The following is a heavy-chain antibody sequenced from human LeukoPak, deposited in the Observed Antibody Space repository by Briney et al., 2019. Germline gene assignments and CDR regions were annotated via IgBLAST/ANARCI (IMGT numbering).Heavy chain of an antibody. Sequence: KPSETLSLTCTVSGYSISSGYYWGWIRQPPGKGLEWIGSIYHSGGTYYNPSLKSRVTISVDTSKNQFSLRLRSVTAADTAVYYCARGKSRGSHIDYWGQGTLVTVSS. CDR3: ARGKSRGSHIDY. J-gene: IGHJ4*02. D-gene: IGHD1-26*01. V-gene: IGHV4-38-2*02. CDR1: GYSISSGYY. CDR2: IYHSGGT.